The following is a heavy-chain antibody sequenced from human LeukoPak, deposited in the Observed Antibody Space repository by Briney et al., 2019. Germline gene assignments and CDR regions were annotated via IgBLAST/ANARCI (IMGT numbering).Heavy chain of an antibody. CDR2: IYTSGSP. CDR3: ARSGFGTTNIYSYFAY. Sequence: PSETLSLTCTVSSGSISSYDWSWIRQPAGKGLEWIGRIYTSGSPNYNPSLKSRVTMSVDTSKNHFSLTLTSVAAADTAIYYCARSGFGTTNIYSYFAYWGQGTLVTVSS. V-gene: IGHV4-4*07. D-gene: IGHD1-7*01. J-gene: IGHJ4*02. CDR1: SGSISSYD.